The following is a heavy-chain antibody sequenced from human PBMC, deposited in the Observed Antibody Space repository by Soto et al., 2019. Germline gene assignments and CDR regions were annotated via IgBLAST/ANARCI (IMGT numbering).Heavy chain of an antibody. D-gene: IGHD3-3*01. CDR2: IRGSTYGGTT. Sequence: GGSLRLSCTFSGFTSDDYDYTLTWVRQAPGKGLQWLGLIRGSTYGGTTEYAASVKGRFTISRDDSKGITYLQMNSLKTEDTAVYYCSRDGDFYGLDVWGQGTTVTVSS. J-gene: IGHJ6*02. V-gene: IGHV3-49*04. CDR3: SRDGDFYGLDV. CDR1: GFTSDDYDYT.